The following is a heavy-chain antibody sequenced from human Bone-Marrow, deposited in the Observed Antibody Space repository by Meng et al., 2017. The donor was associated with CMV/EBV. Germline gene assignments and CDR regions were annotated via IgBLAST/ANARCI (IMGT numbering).Heavy chain of an antibody. V-gene: IGHV3-66*02. CDR1: GFSVSSNY. CDR3: ARESLGDSPNYYYYYGMDV. J-gene: IGHJ6*02. Sequence: GESLKISCAASGFSVSSNYMSWVRQAPGKGLEWVSIIYSGGGTDYTDSVKGRFTISRDNSKNTLYLQMNSLRAEDTAVYYCARESLGDSPNYYYYYGMDVWGQGTTATVSS. D-gene: IGHD3-10*01. CDR2: IYSGGGT.